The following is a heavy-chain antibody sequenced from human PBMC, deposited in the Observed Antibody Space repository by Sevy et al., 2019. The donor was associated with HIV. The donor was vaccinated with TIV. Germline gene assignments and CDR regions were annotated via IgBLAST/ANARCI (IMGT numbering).Heavy chain of an antibody. V-gene: IGHV4-38-2*02. CDR1: GFSISSDYY. CDR3: ARDYYGSGSYYEFVY. CDR2: IYDGGST. J-gene: IGHJ4*02. D-gene: IGHD3-10*01. Sequence: SETLSLTCTVSGFSISSDYYWGWIRQPPGKGLGWIGSIYDGGSTYYNPSLKSRVTISIDTSKNQFSLKLSYVTAADTAVYYCARDYYGSGSYYEFVYWGQGTLVTVSS.